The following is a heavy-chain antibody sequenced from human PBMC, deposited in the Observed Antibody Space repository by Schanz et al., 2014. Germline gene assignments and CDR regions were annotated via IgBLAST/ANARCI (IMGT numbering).Heavy chain of an antibody. Sequence: QLQLQESGPGLVRPSETLSLTCSVSGDSISDSPSYWSWIRQHPGKGLEWIGYIYDGGSTYYNPSLKSRVTISVDTSKNQFSLRLSSVTAADTAVYYCARARSWPDYWGQGTLVTVSS. J-gene: IGHJ4*02. CDR3: ARARSWPDY. CDR2: IYDGGST. CDR1: GDSISDSPSY. V-gene: IGHV4-31*03. D-gene: IGHD6-13*01.